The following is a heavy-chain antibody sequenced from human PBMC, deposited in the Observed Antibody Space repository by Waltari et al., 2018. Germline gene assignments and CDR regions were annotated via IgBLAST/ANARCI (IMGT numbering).Heavy chain of an antibody. Sequence: QVQLVQSGAAVKKPGASVNVSCKASGYIFLNYYVHWVRQAPGPGVEWMGIINPSGGSKRNAQKFQGMVTMTRDTSTSTVHMELSRLRSDDTAVYYCARGGEGDHSPFDYWGQGTLVTVSS. CDR1: GYIFLNYY. CDR3: ARGGEGDHSPFDY. D-gene: IGHD2-21*02. V-gene: IGHV1-46*01. J-gene: IGHJ4*02. CDR2: INPSGGSK.